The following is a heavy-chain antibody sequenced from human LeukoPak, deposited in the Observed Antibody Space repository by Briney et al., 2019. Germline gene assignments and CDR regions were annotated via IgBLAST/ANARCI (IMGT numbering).Heavy chain of an antibody. CDR3: AKAGGKYSSSWYEDY. Sequence: GGSLRLSCAASGFTFSSYAMSWVRQAPGKGLEWVSAISGSGGSTYYADSVKGRFTISRDNSKNTLYLQMNSLRAEDTAVYYCAKAGGKYSSSWYEDYWGQGALVTVSS. J-gene: IGHJ4*02. CDR2: ISGSGGST. D-gene: IGHD6-13*01. V-gene: IGHV3-23*01. CDR1: GFTFSSYA.